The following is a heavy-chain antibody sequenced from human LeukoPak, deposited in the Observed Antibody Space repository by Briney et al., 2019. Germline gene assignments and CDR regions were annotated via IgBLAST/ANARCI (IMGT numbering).Heavy chain of an antibody. Sequence: GRSLRLSCAASGFTFDDYAMHWVGQAPGKGLEWVSGISWNSGSIGYADSVKGRFTISRDNAKNSLYLQMNSLRAEDTALYYCAKDLYDSSGFDYWGQGTLVTVSS. V-gene: IGHV3-9*01. J-gene: IGHJ4*02. CDR1: GFTFDDYA. D-gene: IGHD3-22*01. CDR2: ISWNSGSI. CDR3: AKDLYDSSGFDY.